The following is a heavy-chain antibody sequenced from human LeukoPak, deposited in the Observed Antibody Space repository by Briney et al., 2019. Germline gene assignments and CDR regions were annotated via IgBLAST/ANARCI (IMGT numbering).Heavy chain of an antibody. Sequence: PGGSLRLSCAASGFTFSSYSMNWVRQAPGKGLEWVSSISSSSSYIYYADSVKGRFTISRDNAKNSLYLQMNSLRAEDTAVYYCARDSPYSGSSLGFDPWGQGTLVTVSS. J-gene: IGHJ5*02. D-gene: IGHD1-26*01. CDR3: ARDSPYSGSSLGFDP. CDR2: ISSSSSYI. V-gene: IGHV3-21*01. CDR1: GFTFSSYS.